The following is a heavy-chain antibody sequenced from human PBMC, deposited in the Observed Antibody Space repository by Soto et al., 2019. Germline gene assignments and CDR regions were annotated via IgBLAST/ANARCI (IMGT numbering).Heavy chain of an antibody. Sequence: XESLTISCRTSGYKFTSSWIALVRQMPGKGLEWMGIIFPSDSDTSYSPSFQGQVTISADRSTSTVFLQWASLKASDTAVYFCARKDKSGYFNWFDPWGQGTLVTVSS. CDR2: IFPSDSDT. D-gene: IGHD3-22*01. J-gene: IGHJ5*02. CDR1: GYKFTSSW. CDR3: ARKDKSGYFNWFDP. V-gene: IGHV5-51*01.